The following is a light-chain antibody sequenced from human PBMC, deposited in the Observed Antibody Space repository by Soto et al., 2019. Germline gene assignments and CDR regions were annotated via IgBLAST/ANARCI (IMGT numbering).Light chain of an antibody. Sequence: QSVLTQPASVYGSPGQSITISCTGTSSGVGGYNYVSWYQHHPGKAPKLMIYDVSNRPSGVSNRFSGSKSGNTASLTISGLQPEDEADYYCCSYTTSNTRQIVFGTGTKVTVL. CDR3: CSYTTSNTRQIV. CDR1: SSGVGGYNY. V-gene: IGLV2-14*03. J-gene: IGLJ1*01. CDR2: DVS.